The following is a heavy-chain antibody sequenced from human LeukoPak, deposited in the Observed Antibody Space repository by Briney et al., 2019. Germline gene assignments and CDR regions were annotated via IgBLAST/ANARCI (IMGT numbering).Heavy chain of an antibody. CDR1: GFTFRSYA. D-gene: IGHD3-22*01. Sequence: PGGSLRLSCAASGFTFRSYAMSWVRQAPGKGLEWVSAISGSGGSTYYADSVKGRFTISRDNSKNTLYLQMNSLRAEDTAVYYCAKTYRAYNYYDSSGPSYYFDYWGQGTLVTVSS. V-gene: IGHV3-23*01. CDR2: ISGSGGST. CDR3: AKTYRAYNYYDSSGPSYYFDY. J-gene: IGHJ4*02.